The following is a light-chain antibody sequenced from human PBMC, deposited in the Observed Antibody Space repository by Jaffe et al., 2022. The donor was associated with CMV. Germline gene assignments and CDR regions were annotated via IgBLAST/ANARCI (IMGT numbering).Light chain of an antibody. CDR1: SSDVGGYNY. V-gene: IGLV2-11*01. Sequence: QSALTQPRSVSGSPGQSVTISCTGTSSDVGGYNYVSWYQQHPDKAPKLIIYDVTKRPSGVPNRFSGSRSGSTASLTISGLQAEDEADYYCCSYAGDYSVVFGGGTQLTVL. CDR3: CSYAGDYSVV. CDR2: DVT. J-gene: IGLJ2*01.